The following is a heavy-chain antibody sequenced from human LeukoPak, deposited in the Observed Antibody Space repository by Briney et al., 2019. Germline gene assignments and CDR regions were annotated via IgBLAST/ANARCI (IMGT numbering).Heavy chain of an antibody. CDR1: GFTFSSYS. Sequence: GGSLRLSCAASGFTFSSYSMNWVRQAPGKGLEWVSSIISSSSYIYYADSVKGRFTSSRDNAKNSLYVQMNSLRAEDTAVYYCVRDMTTATTCYLQHWGQGTLVTVSS. D-gene: IGHD4-17*01. CDR3: VRDMTTATTCYLQH. J-gene: IGHJ1*01. CDR2: IISSSSYI. V-gene: IGHV3-21*01.